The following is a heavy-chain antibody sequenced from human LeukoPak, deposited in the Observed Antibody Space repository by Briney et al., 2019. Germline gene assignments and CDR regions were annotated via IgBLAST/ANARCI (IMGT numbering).Heavy chain of an antibody. J-gene: IGHJ3*02. V-gene: IGHV4-59*08. CDR2: IYYSGGT. D-gene: IGHD5-24*01. CDR3: ARHVTISGPYDASDI. CDR1: GDSISSYY. Sequence: SETLSLTCTVSGDSISSYYWSWLRKPPGKGLELIGYIYYSGGTDYNPSLKSRVTISVDTSKNQFSLKLRSVTAADTAVYYCARHVTISGPYDASDIWGQGTMVTVSP.